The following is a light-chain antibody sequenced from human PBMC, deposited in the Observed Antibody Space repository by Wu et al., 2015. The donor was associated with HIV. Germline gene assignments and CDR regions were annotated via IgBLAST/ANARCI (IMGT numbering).Light chain of an antibody. CDR3: QQFNSSPFT. CDR2: GNS. J-gene: IGKJ3*01. Sequence: EIVLTQSPGTLSLSPGESATLSCKTSQTVTATSLAWYQQKPGQAPRLLMYGNSRRASGVPQRFSGSGSGTDFTLTISRLEPEDIAVYYCQQFNSSPFTFGPGTKVEIK. CDR1: QTVTATS. V-gene: IGKV3-20*01.